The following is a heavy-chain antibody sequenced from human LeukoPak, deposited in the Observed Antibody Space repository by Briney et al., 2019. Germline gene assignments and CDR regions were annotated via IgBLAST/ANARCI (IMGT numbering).Heavy chain of an antibody. CDR3: ARGVGSGYTDD. J-gene: IGHJ4*02. V-gene: IGHV4-59*01. CDR1: GGSIGSYY. Sequence: SETLSLTCTVSGGSIGSYYWSWIRQPPGKGLEWIGYIYYSGSTNYNPSLKSRVTISVDTSKNQFSLKLSSVTAADTAVYYCARGVGSGYTDDWGQGTLVTVSS. D-gene: IGHD3-22*01. CDR2: IYYSGST.